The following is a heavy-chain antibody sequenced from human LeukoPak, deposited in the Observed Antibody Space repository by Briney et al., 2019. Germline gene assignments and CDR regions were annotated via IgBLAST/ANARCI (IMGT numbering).Heavy chain of an antibody. CDR2: ISGDCDRT. CDR1: GFTFSSFA. J-gene: IGHJ4*02. D-gene: IGHD4-17*01. Sequence: GGSLRLSCAASGFTFSSFAVSWVRQAPGKGGGRVSRISGDCDRTSYAVSVKGRFRISRDNSKNSLYLQMNSLRAEDTAVYYCAKEGVTVTNRGAYFDYWGQGTLVTVSS. CDR3: AKEGVTVTNRGAYFDY. V-gene: IGHV3-23*01.